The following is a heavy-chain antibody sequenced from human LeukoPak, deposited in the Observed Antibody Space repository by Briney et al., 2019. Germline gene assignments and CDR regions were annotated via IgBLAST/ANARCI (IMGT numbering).Heavy chain of an antibody. J-gene: IGHJ4*02. CDR3: VKRGVVPGTIPYDY. CDR2: VTSNGGST. V-gene: IGHV3-64D*09. D-gene: IGHD2-2*02. Sequence: GGSLRLSCSASGFTFSTYPMHWVRQAPGEGLEYVSSVTSNGGSTYYADSVKGRFTISRDNSKNTLYLQMSSLRAEDTAVYYCVKRGVVPGTIPYDYWGQGTLVTVSS. CDR1: GFTFSTYP.